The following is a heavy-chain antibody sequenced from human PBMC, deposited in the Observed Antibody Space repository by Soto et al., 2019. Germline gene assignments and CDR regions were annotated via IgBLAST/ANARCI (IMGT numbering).Heavy chain of an antibody. J-gene: IGHJ4*02. CDR2: IYYSGST. V-gene: IGHV4-31*03. D-gene: IGHD3-16*02. CDR1: GGSISSGGYY. Sequence: QVQLQESGPGLVKPSQTLSLTCTVSGGSISSGGYYWSWIRQHPGKGLEWIGYIYYSGSTYYNPSLKSRVTISVDTSKNQFSLKLSSVTAADTAVYYRARNTDDYVWGSYRFDYWGQGTLVTVSS. CDR3: ARNTDDYVWGSYRFDY.